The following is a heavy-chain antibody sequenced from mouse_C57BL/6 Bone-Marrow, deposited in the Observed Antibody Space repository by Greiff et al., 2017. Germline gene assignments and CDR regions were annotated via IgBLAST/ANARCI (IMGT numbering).Heavy chain of an antibody. V-gene: IGHV1-9*01. Sequence: QVQLQQSGAELMKPGASVKLSCKATGYTFTGYWIEWVKQRPGHGLEWIGEILPGSGSTNCNEKFKGKATFNADTSSNPAYMQLSSLTTEDSAIYDCARDYGSTPFDYWGQGTTLTVSP. CDR2: ILPGSGST. D-gene: IGHD1-1*01. J-gene: IGHJ2*01. CDR3: ARDYGSTPFDY. CDR1: GYTFTGYW.